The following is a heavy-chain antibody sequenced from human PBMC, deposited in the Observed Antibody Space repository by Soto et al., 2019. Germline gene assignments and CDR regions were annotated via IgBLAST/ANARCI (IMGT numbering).Heavy chain of an antibody. J-gene: IGHJ5*02. CDR2: IYYSGST. D-gene: IGHD3-10*01. V-gene: IGHV4-59*01. Sequence: SETLSLTCTVSGGSISSYYWSWIRQPPGKGLEWIGYIYYSGSTNYNPSLKSRVTISVDTSKNQFSLKLSSVTAADTAVYYCTRGRPYYYGSGSYTSWFDPWGQGTLVTVSS. CDR3: TRGRPYYYGSGSYTSWFDP. CDR1: GGSISSYY.